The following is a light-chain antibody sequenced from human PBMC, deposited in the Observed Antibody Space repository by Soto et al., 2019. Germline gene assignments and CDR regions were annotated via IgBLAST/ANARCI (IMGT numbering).Light chain of an antibody. V-gene: IGLV2-14*01. J-gene: IGLJ1*01. CDR3: SSYTSTSTV. CDR2: EVT. Sequence: QSVLIQPASVSGSPGQSITISCTGISSDGDDYKDVSWYQQHPGKAPKLMIYEVTYRPSGVSNRFSGSKSGNTASLTISGLQAEDEADYYCSSYTSTSTVFGTGTKVTVL. CDR1: SSDGDDYKD.